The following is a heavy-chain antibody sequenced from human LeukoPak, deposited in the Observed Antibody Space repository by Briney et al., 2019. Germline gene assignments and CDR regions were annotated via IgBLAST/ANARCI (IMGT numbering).Heavy chain of an antibody. J-gene: IGHJ4*02. CDR2: IGSKANSYAT. V-gene: IGHV3-73*01. Sequence: PGGSLRLSCAASGFTFSGSAIHWVRQASGRGLEWVGRIGSKANSYATAYAASVKGRFTISRDDSKNTAYLQMNTLKTDDTAVYYCTRALYYYDSSGYYGHLDYWGQGTLVTVSS. D-gene: IGHD3-22*01. CDR1: GFTFSGSA. CDR3: TRALYYYDSSGYYGHLDY.